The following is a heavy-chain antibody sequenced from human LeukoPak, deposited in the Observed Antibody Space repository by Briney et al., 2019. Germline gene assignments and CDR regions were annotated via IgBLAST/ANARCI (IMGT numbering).Heavy chain of an antibody. D-gene: IGHD6-13*01. CDR2: IYSGGST. Sequence: PGGSLRLSCAASGFTVSSNYMSWVRQAPGKGLEWVSVIYSGGSTYYADSVKGRFTISRDNSKNTLYLQMNSLRAEDTAVYYCARDQIAAAGTPIGYYGMAVWGQGTTVSVSS. CDR3: ARDQIAAAGTPIGYYGMAV. V-gene: IGHV3-53*01. J-gene: IGHJ6*02. CDR1: GFTVSSNY.